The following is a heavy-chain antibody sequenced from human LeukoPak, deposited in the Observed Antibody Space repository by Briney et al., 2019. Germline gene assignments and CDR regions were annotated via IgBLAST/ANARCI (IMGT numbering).Heavy chain of an antibody. D-gene: IGHD3-10*01. V-gene: IGHV4-34*01. CDR3: ARRRITMVRGPMDV. J-gene: IGHJ6*03. CDR2: INHSGST. Sequence: SETLSLTCAVYGGSFSGYYWSWIRQPPGKGLEWIGEINHSGSTNYNPSLKSRVTISVDTSKNQFSLKLSSVTAADTAVYYCARRRITMVRGPMDVWGKGTTVTISS. CDR1: GGSFSGYY.